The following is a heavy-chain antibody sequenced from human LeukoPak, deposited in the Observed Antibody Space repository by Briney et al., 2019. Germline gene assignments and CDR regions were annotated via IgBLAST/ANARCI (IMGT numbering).Heavy chain of an antibody. CDR2: IKQDGSEK. Sequence: AGSLRLSCAASGFTFSVYWMSWVRQAPGKGLEWVANIKQDGSEKYYVDSVKGRFTISRDNAKNSLYLQMNSLRAEDTAVYYCASLYIYAWDYWGQGTLVTVSS. CDR3: ASLYIYAWDY. CDR1: GFTFSVYW. J-gene: IGHJ4*02. D-gene: IGHD2/OR15-2a*01. V-gene: IGHV3-7*05.